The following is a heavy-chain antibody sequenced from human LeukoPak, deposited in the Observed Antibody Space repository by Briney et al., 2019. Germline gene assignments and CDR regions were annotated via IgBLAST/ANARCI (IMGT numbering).Heavy chain of an antibody. V-gene: IGHV1-69*05. CDR1: GGTFTIYG. J-gene: IGHJ5*02. CDR3: ARDHYRVNYVLYEAVWFDP. Sequence: SVTVSLKSTGGTFTIYGISWGRQAPGPGIEWMGVVNPYFGTANYAQKFQGRVTITTDGSTSTAYMELSSLRSEGRAVYYCARDHYRVNYVLYEAVWFDPWGQGTLVTVSS. D-gene: IGHD3-16*01. CDR2: VNPYFGTA.